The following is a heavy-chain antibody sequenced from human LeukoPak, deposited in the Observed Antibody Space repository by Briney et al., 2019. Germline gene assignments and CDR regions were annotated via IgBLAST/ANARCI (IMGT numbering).Heavy chain of an antibody. CDR2: ISSDGSNG. Sequence: PGRSLRLSCAASGFTFSFYAIHWVRQAPGKGLEWVAVISSDGSNGYYADSVKGRFIISRDNSKNTLYLQMNSLRVEDTAVYYCAREVGKRDFDYWGQGTLVTDSS. J-gene: IGHJ4*02. V-gene: IGHV3-30*04. D-gene: IGHD1-26*01. CDR3: AREVGKRDFDY. CDR1: GFTFSFYA.